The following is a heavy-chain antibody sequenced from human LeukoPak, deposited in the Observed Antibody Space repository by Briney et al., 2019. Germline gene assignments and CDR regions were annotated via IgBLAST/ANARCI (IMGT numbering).Heavy chain of an antibody. D-gene: IGHD5-18*01. J-gene: IGHJ6*03. CDR3: ARTEESGYSYSYFGYYYYMDV. Sequence: PGGSLRLSCAASGFTFSSYEMNWVRQAPGKGLEWVSYISSSGSTIYYADSVKGRFTISRDNAKNSLYLQMNSLRAEDTAVYYCARTEESGYSYSYFGYYYYMDVWGKGTTVTVSS. V-gene: IGHV3-48*03. CDR2: ISSSGSTI. CDR1: GFTFSSYE.